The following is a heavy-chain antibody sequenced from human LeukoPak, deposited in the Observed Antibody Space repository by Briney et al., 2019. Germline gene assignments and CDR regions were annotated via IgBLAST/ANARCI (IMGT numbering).Heavy chain of an antibody. J-gene: IGHJ4*02. CDR2: IIPIFGTA. D-gene: IGHD5-18*01. V-gene: IGHV1-69*13. CDR3: ARGPLGWDTAMLGIDY. CDR1: GSTFSSYA. Sequence: GASVKVSCKASGSTFSSYAISWVRQAPGQGLEWMGGIIPIFGTANYAQKFQGRVTITADESTSTAYMELSSLRSEDTAVYYCARGPLGWDTAMLGIDYWGQGTLVTVSS.